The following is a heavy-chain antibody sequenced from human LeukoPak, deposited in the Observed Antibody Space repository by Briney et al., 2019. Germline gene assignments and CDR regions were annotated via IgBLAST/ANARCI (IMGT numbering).Heavy chain of an antibody. J-gene: IGHJ4*02. CDR2: ITSTGSST. CDR3: AAKASGWHFPFDY. D-gene: IGHD6-19*01. V-gene: IGHV3-23*01. CDR1: GFTFSNFA. Sequence: PGGSLRLSCAASGFTFSNFAMSWVRQAPGKGLEWVSAITSTGSSTYYADSVKGRFTISRDNSKNTLYLQMNSLRAEDTAMYYCAAKASGWHFPFDYWGQGTLVTVSS.